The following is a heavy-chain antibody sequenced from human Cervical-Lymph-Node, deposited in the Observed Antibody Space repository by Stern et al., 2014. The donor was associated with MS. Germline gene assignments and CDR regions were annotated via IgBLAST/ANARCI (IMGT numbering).Heavy chain of an antibody. V-gene: IGHV2-5*09. CDR2: LYWDDAN. Sequence: QVTLKESGPKLVKPTQTLTLTCTFSGFSLSTSGVGVGWIRQPPGKALVWLALLYWDDANRDRPSLNSRPTNHHTTSKNTEIPPMTNMDPVDTATYYCAHRRYSSSWYGMDYFDYWGQGTLVTVSS. CDR1: GFSLSTSGVG. J-gene: IGHJ4*02. CDR3: AHRRYSSSWYGMDYFDY. D-gene: IGHD6-13*01.